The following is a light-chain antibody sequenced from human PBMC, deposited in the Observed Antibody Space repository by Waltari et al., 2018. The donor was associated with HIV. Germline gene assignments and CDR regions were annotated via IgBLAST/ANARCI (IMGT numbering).Light chain of an antibody. Sequence: QSALTQPASVSGSPGQSITISCTGTSSDVGSYNLVSWYQQHPGKAPKLMIYEVSKRHSGGSNRFSGSKSGNTASLTISGLQAEDEADYYCCSYAGSSTPVFGGGTKLTVL. J-gene: IGLJ2*01. CDR1: SSDVGSYNL. CDR2: EVS. V-gene: IGLV2-23*02. CDR3: CSYAGSSTPV.